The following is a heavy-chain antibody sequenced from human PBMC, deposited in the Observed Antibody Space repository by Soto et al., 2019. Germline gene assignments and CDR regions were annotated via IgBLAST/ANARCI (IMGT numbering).Heavy chain of an antibody. CDR3: ARDVYYDGSGSRLSGIDY. CDR1: GFTLRNYA. CDR2: ISQNGSDK. Sequence: QVQLVESGGAVVQPGRSLRLSCAVSGFTLRNYAMHWVRQAPGKGLEWVALISQNGSDKPSPDSVKGRFTTSRGSYTNTLYLHMNRLILEDTAVYYCARDVYYDGSGSRLSGIDYWAHGTVVVVSS. J-gene: IGHJ4*01. D-gene: IGHD3-22*01. V-gene: IGHV3-30-3*01.